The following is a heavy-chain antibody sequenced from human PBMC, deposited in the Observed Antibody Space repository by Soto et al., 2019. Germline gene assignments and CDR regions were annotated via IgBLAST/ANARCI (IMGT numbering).Heavy chain of an antibody. D-gene: IGHD5-12*01. Sequence: QVQLVQSGAEVKKPGSSVKVSCKASGGTFSSYAISWVRQAPGQGLEWMGGIIPIFGTANYAQKFQGRVTITADKSTSTAYMELSSLRSEDTAVYYCARRYSGYDYVALNPLSLDYWGQGTLVTVSS. CDR2: IIPIFGTA. V-gene: IGHV1-69*06. J-gene: IGHJ4*02. CDR3: ARRYSGYDYVALNPLSLDY. CDR1: GGTFSSYA.